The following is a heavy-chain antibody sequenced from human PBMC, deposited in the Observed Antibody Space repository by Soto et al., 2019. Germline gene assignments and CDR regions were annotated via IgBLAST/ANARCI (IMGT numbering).Heavy chain of an antibody. D-gene: IGHD2-2*01. CDR1: GFTVSSNY. CDR2: IYSGGST. Sequence: EVQLVESGGGLIQPGGSLRLSCAASGFTVSSNYMSWVRQAPGKGLEWVSVIYSGGSTYYADSVKGRFTISRDNSKNTLYLQMNSLRAEDTAVYYCARESDIVVVPAARGYFDLWGRGTLVTVSS. J-gene: IGHJ2*01. CDR3: ARESDIVVVPAARGYFDL. V-gene: IGHV3-53*01.